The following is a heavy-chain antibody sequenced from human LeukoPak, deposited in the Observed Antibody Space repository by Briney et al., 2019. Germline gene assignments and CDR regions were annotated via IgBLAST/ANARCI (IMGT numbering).Heavy chain of an antibody. Sequence: SQTLSLTCGISGDSVSSKSGGRNWIRQSPSRGLEWLGRTYYTSKWYNEYAVSMKSRITINSDTSKNQLSLHLDSVTPEDTAVYYCAREQLWSGPNRFDSWGQGTLVTVSS. D-gene: IGHD3-10*02. J-gene: IGHJ5*01. CDR2: TYYTSKWYN. V-gene: IGHV6-1*01. CDR3: AREQLWSGPNRFDS. CDR1: GDSVSSKSGG.